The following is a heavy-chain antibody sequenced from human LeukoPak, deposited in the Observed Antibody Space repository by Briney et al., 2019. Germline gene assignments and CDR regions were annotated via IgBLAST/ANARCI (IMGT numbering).Heavy chain of an antibody. CDR1: GGSISSYY. V-gene: IGHV4-59*01. CDR2: IYYSGST. CDR3: ARKSGGVVPFDY. J-gene: IGHJ4*02. D-gene: IGHD3-3*01. Sequence: SETLSLTCTVSGGSISSYYWSWIRQPPGKGLEWIGYIYYSGSTNYNPSLKSRVTISVDTSKNQFSLKLSSVTAADTAVYYCARKSGGVVPFDYWGQGTQVTVSS.